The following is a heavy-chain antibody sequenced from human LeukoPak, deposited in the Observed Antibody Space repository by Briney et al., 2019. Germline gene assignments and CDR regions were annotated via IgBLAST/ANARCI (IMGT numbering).Heavy chain of an antibody. D-gene: IGHD4/OR15-4a*01. Sequence: GRSLRLSCAASGFTFSSYAMHWVRQAPGKGLEWVALIAYDGSNKYYADSVKGRFTISRDNSKNTLYLHMNSLRAEDTAVYYCATGSSISSLTTFAYWGQGTLVTVSS. J-gene: IGHJ4*02. CDR3: ATGSSISSLTTFAY. CDR1: GFTFSSYA. CDR2: IAYDGSNK. V-gene: IGHV3-30*01.